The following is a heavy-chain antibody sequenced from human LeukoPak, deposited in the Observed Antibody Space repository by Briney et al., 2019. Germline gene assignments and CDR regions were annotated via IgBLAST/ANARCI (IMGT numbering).Heavy chain of an antibody. V-gene: IGHV1-18*01. CDR2: ISAYNGNT. CDR3: ARSTGSSWSRGGWFDP. D-gene: IGHD6-13*01. J-gene: IGHJ5*02. CDR1: GYTFTSYG. Sequence: ASVKVSCXASGYTFTSYGISWVRQAPGQGLEWMGWISAYNGNTNYAQKLQGRVTMTTDTSTSTAYMALRSLRSDDTAVYYCARSTGSSWSRGGWFDPWGQGTLVTVSS.